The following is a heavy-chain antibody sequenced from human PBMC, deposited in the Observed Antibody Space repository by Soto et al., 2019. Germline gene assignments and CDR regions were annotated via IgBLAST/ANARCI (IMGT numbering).Heavy chain of an antibody. Sequence: QVQLVESGGGVVQPGRSLRLSCAASGFTFNSYGMHWVRQGPGNGLEWVAFISYDSTKTYYADSVKGRFTISRDNSNSALYVQMNRLKGEDTAVYYCARTRSAWSDFHYYSLDVWGQGTTVTVSS. CDR1: GFTFNSYG. CDR2: ISYDSTKT. CDR3: ARTRSAWSDFHYYSLDV. D-gene: IGHD1-26*01. V-gene: IGHV3-30*03. J-gene: IGHJ6*02.